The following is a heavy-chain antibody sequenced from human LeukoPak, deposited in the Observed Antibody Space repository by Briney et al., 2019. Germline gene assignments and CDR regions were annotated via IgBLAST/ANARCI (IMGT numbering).Heavy chain of an antibody. Sequence: PSETLSLTCAVYGGSFTGYYWSWIRQPPGKGLEWIGEINHSGSTNYNPSLKSRVTISVDTSKNQFSLKLNAVTAADTAVYFCARGRQMVFSKYNWNDRLLYYFDYWGEGTLVSVSS. CDR3: ARGRQMVFSKYNWNDRLLYYFDY. J-gene: IGHJ4*02. D-gene: IGHD1-20*01. CDR2: INHSGST. CDR1: GGSFTGYY. V-gene: IGHV4-34*01.